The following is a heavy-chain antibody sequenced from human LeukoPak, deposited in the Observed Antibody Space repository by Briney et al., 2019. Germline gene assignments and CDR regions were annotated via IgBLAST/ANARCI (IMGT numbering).Heavy chain of an antibody. V-gene: IGHV3-48*02. CDR1: GFTFSSYS. CDR3: ARVWGLAVAGGEIEY. J-gene: IGHJ4*02. Sequence: GGSLRLSCAASGFTFSSYSMNWVRQAPGKGLEWVSYISSSGTTIYYADSVKGRFTISRDNAKNSLYLQMNSLRDEDTAAYYCARVWGLAVAGGEIEYWGQGTLVTVSS. D-gene: IGHD6-13*01. CDR2: ISSSGTTI.